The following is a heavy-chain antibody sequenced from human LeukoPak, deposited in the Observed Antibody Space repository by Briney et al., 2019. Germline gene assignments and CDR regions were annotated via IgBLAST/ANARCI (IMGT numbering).Heavy chain of an antibody. CDR2: IKQDGSEQ. D-gene: IGHD7-27*01. J-gene: IGHJ4*02. CDR1: EFTFSDHR. CDR3: AREDWGKVDY. V-gene: IGHV3-7*05. Sequence: PGGPLRLSCAASEFTFSDHRMSWVRQAPGKGLECVANIKQDGSEQYYVDSVKGRFTISRDNAKNSVYLQMNSLRVEDTAMYYCAREDWGKVDYWGQGTLVTVSS.